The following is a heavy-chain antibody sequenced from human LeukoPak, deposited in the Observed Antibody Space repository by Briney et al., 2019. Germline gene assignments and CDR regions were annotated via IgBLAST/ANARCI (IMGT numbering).Heavy chain of an antibody. V-gene: IGHV4-59*08. J-gene: IGHJ4*02. CDR2: VYHNGGT. CDR1: GDSITSYY. Sequence: PSETLSLTCTVSGDSITSYYWSWIRQPPGKTLEWIGYVYHNGGTNYNPSLRSRVSMSVAASKTQFSLTMKSVTAADTALYYCARHKVGGNFDSWGQGILVIV. CDR3: ARHKVGGNFDS. D-gene: IGHD3-3*01.